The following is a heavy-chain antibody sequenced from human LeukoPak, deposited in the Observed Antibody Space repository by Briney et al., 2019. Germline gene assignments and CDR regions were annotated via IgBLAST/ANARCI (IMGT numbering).Heavy chain of an antibody. D-gene: IGHD3-10*01. CDR3: ATALPFGELLVSGAFDI. Sequence: SGTLSLTCAVSGGSISSSNWWSWVRQPPGKGLEWIGEIYHSGSTNYNPSLKSRVTISVDKSKNQFSLKLNSVTAADTAVYYCATALPFGELLVSGAFDIWGQGTMVTVSS. CDR1: GGSISSSNW. CDR2: IYHSGST. J-gene: IGHJ3*02. V-gene: IGHV4-4*02.